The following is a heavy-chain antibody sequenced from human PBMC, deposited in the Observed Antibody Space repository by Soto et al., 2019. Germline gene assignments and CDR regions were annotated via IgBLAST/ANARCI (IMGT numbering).Heavy chain of an antibody. J-gene: IGHJ5*02. CDR2: IYYSGST. CDR1: GGSISSYY. Sequence: SETLSLTCTVSGGSISSYYWSWIRQPPGKGLEWIGYIYYSGSTNYNPSLKSRVTISVDTSKNQFSLKLSSVTAADAAVYYCGSSWYNGGWLDPWGQGTLVTVSS. D-gene: IGHD6-13*01. CDR3: GSSWYNGGWLDP. V-gene: IGHV4-59*08.